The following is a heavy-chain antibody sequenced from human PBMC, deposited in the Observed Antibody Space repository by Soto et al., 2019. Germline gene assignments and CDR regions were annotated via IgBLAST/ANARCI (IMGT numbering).Heavy chain of an antibody. CDR2: IKSEAYGGTT. V-gene: IGHV3-49*04. Sequence: SLRLSCKGSGLTFGDYAISWVRQAPGKGREWVGFIKSEAYGGTTEYAASVKRRLGISRDDSKSIAYLQMNSLRIEDTAVYYCTRARYRTSSSYYYGLDVWGQGITVTVS. CDR3: TRARYRTSSSYYYGLDV. J-gene: IGHJ6*02. D-gene: IGHD6-6*01. CDR1: GLTFGDYA.